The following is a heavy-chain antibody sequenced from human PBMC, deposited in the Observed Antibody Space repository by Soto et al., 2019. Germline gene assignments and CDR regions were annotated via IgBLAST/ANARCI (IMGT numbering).Heavy chain of an antibody. CDR1: GGSFSGYY. CDR2: INHSGST. CDR3: ATGGLITIFGVVIRRSQGQFDY. V-gene: IGHV4-34*01. Sequence: PSEALSLTCAVYGGSFSGYYWSWIRQPPGKGLEWIGEINHSGSTNYNPSLRSRVTISVDTSKNQFSLKLSSVTAADTAVYYCATGGLITIFGVVIRRSQGQFDYWGQETLVTVSS. D-gene: IGHD3-3*01. J-gene: IGHJ4*02.